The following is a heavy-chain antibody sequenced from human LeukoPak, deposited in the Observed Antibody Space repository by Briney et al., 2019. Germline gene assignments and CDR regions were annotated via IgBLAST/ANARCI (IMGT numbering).Heavy chain of an antibody. V-gene: IGHV3-30*18. CDR1: GFTFSNYW. D-gene: IGHD2-2*01. J-gene: IGHJ4*02. Sequence: QPGGSLGLSCAASGFTFSNYWMTWVRQAPGKGLEWVAVISYDGSNKYYADSVKGRFTISRDNSKNTLYLQMNSLRAEDTAVYYCAKDPLVAPDPYFDYWGQGTLVTVSS. CDR3: AKDPLVAPDPYFDY. CDR2: ISYDGSNK.